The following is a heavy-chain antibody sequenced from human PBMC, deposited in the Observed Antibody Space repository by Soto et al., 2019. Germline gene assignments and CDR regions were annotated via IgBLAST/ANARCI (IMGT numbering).Heavy chain of an antibody. CDR2: ISWNSGEI. CDR1: GFTFDDYG. CDR3: AKDFMTTVITANFDY. Sequence: PGGSLRLSCAASGFTFDDYGMHWVRQAPGKGLEWVSGISWNSGEIGYADSVEGRFTISRDNAKNSLYLQMNSLRPEDTALYYCAKDFMTTVITANFDYWGRGTLVTVSS. D-gene: IGHD4-17*01. J-gene: IGHJ4*02. V-gene: IGHV3-9*01.